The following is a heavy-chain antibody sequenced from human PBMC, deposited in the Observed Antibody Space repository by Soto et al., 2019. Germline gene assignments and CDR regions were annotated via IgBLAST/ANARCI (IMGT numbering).Heavy chain of an antibody. CDR2: IWYDGSNK. J-gene: IGHJ4*02. Sequence: ESGGGVVQPGRSLRLSCAASGFPFSSYGMHWVRQAPGKGLDWVAVIWYDGSNKDYADSVKGRFTISRDNSKNTLYLQMNNLRVDDTAVYYCASSINWGQGTLVTVSS. V-gene: IGHV3-33*01. CDR1: GFPFSSYG. CDR3: ASSIN.